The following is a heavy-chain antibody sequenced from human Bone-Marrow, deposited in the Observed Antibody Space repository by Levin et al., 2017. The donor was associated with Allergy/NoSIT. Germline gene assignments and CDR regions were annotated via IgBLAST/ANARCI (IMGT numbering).Heavy chain of an antibody. CDR3: ARGSYGLELRWTLWFDP. D-gene: IGHD1-7*01. CDR1: GFTFSSYS. J-gene: IGHJ5*02. Sequence: GESLKISCAASGFTFSSYSMNWVRQAPGKGLEWVSSISSSSSYIYYADSVKGRFTISRDNAKNSLYLQMNSLRAEDTAVYYCARGSYGLELRWTLWFDPWGQGTLVTVSS. V-gene: IGHV3-21*01. CDR2: ISSSSSYI.